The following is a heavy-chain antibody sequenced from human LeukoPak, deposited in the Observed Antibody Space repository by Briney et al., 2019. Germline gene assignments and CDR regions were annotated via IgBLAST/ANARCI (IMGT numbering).Heavy chain of an antibody. J-gene: IGHJ4*02. D-gene: IGHD3-3*01. CDR2: IYTTGST. CDR3: ARDASRDDFWSDYFDY. Sequence: SETLSLTCTVSGGSISAYYWSWIRQPAGEGLEWIGRIYTTGSTNYNPSLKSRVTMSVDTSKNQFSLKLSSVTAADTALYYCARDASRDDFWSDYFDYWGQGTLVTVSS. CDR1: GGSISAYY. V-gene: IGHV4-4*07.